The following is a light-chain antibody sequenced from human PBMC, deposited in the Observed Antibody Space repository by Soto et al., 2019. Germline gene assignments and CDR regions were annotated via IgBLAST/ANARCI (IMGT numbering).Light chain of an antibody. CDR3: GTWDNSLNSYV. CDR2: ENN. J-gene: IGLJ1*01. CDR1: SSNIGNNY. Sequence: QSALTQPPSGYGAPGQKGTISCSGSSSNIGNNYVSWFQLLPGTAPKLLIYENNKRPSGIPDRFSGSKSGTSATLGITGLQTGDEADYYCGTWDNSLNSYVFGAGTKVTVL. V-gene: IGLV1-51*02.